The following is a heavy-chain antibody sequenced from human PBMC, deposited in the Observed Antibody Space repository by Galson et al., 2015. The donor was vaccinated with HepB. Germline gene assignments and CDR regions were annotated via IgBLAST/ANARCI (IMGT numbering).Heavy chain of an antibody. CDR2: INTDGSEK. V-gene: IGHV3-7*03. J-gene: IGHJ4*02. D-gene: IGHD6-25*01. Sequence: SLRLSCAASGFTLRSHWVSWVRQAPGKGLECVAHINTDGSEKRYVDAVKGRFSVSKDNAMNSVHLQMSSLRAEDTAVYFCARTAATGRGLDHWAQGSLVIVSS. CDR3: ARTAATGRGLDH. CDR1: GFTLRSHW.